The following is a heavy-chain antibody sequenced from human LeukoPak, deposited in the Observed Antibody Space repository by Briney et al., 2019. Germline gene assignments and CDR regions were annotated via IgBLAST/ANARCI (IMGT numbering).Heavy chain of an antibody. CDR1: GFTFSSYE. V-gene: IGHV3-48*03. CDR3: ARGYCSGGSCYYSVYYGMDV. Sequence: GGSLRLSCTASGFTFSSYEMNWVRQAPGKGLEGASYISRSGSIINYADSVKGRFTISRDNAKNSLYLQMNSLRAEDTAVYYCARGYCSGGSCYYSVYYGMDVWGKGTTVTVSS. J-gene: IGHJ6*04. D-gene: IGHD2-15*01. CDR2: ISRSGSII.